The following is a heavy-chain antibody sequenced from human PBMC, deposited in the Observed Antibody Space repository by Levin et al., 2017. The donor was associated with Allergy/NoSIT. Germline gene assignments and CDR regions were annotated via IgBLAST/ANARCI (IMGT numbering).Heavy chain of an antibody. CDR2: ISYDGSTK. V-gene: IGHV3-30-3*02. CDR1: GFTFTSYA. Sequence: LSLTCAASGFTFTSYAIHWVRQAPGKGLEWVAVISYDGSTKYYADSVKGRFIISRDNSKNTLYLQVNSLRAEDTAVYYCAKDYYGSGNYYGVYYDDAMDVWGQGTTVTVSS. D-gene: IGHD3-10*01. CDR3: AKDYYGSGNYYGVYYDDAMDV. J-gene: IGHJ6*02.